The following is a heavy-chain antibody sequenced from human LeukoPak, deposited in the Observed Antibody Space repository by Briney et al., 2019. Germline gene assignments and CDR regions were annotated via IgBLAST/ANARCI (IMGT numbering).Heavy chain of an antibody. J-gene: IGHJ5*02. CDR2: ISSSSSTI. CDR3: ARDKAGYDSSGYYYTNWFDP. D-gene: IGHD3-22*01. V-gene: IGHV3-48*01. Sequence: GGSLRLSCAASGFTFSSYSMNWVRQAPGKGLEWVSYISSSSSTIYYADSVKGRFTFSRDNAKNSLYLQMNSLRAEDTAVYYCARDKAGYDSSGYYYTNWFDPWGQGTLVTVSS. CDR1: GFTFSSYS.